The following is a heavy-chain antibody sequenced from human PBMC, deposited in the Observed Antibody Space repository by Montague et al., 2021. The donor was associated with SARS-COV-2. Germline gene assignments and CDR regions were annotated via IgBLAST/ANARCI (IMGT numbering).Heavy chain of an antibody. CDR1: GGSISSYY. D-gene: IGHD3-10*01. Sequence: SETLSLTCTVSGGSISSYYWSWIRQPPGKGLVWFVYIYYSGSTNYNPSFKSRVTISVDTSKNQFSLKLSSVTAADTAVYYCARGAGDYYGSGSYYKARDVFDIWGQGTMVTVSS. V-gene: IGHV4-59*01. CDR2: IYYSGST. J-gene: IGHJ3*02. CDR3: ARGAGDYYGSGSYYKARDVFDI.